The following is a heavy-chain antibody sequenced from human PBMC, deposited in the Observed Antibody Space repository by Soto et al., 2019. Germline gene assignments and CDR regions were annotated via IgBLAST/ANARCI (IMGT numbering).Heavy chain of an antibody. CDR3: ARTMAGRSAAFDI. D-gene: IGHD3-10*01. CDR2: IGSSSSYM. V-gene: IGHV3-21*01. CDR1: GFTFSSYN. Sequence: GGSLRLSCAASGFTFSSYNMNWVRQAPGKGLEWVSSIGSSSSYMYYADSLKGRFTISRGNAKNSLYLHMNSLRAEDTAVYYCARTMAGRSAAFDIWGQGTMVTVSS. J-gene: IGHJ3*02.